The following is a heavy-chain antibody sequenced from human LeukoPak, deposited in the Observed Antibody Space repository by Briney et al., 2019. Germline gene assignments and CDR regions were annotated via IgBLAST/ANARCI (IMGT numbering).Heavy chain of an antibody. Sequence: TPSETLSLTCAVYGVSFSGYYWSWIRQPPGKGLEWIGEINHSGSTNYNPSLKSRVTISVDTSKNQFSLKLSSVTAADTAVYYCARVRLHTAYYYYYYMDVWGKGTTVTVSS. CDR1: GVSFSGYY. J-gene: IGHJ6*03. D-gene: IGHD5-18*01. V-gene: IGHV4-34*01. CDR2: INHSGST. CDR3: ARVRLHTAYYYYYYMDV.